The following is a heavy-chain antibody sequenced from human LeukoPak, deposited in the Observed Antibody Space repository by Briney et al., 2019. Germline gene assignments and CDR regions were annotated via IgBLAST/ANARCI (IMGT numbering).Heavy chain of an antibody. CDR2: IYYSGST. V-gene: IGHV4-59*01. D-gene: IGHD3-3*01. J-gene: IGHJ6*02. CDR3: ASGKFRHYDFGSGYFSDYYYGMDV. CDR1: GGSISSYY. Sequence: SETLSLTCTVSGGSISSYYWSWIRQPPGKGLEWIGYIYYSGSTNYNPSLKSRVTISVDTSKNQFSLKLSSVTAADTAVYYCASGKFRHYDFGSGYFSDYYYGMDVWGQGTTVTVSS.